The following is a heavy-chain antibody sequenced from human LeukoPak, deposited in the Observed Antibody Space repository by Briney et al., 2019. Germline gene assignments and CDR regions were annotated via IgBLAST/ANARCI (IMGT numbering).Heavy chain of an antibody. CDR1: GGSISSGDYY. J-gene: IGHJ3*02. V-gene: IGHV4-30-4*08. CDR2: IYYSGST. D-gene: IGHD1-26*01. Sequence: PSQTLSLTCTVSGGSISSGDYYWSWIRQPPGKGLEWIGYIYYSGSTYYNPSLKSRVTISVDTSKNQFSLKLSSVTAADTAVYYCARVGVGAITVLGAFDIWGQETMVTVSS. CDR3: ARVGVGAITVLGAFDI.